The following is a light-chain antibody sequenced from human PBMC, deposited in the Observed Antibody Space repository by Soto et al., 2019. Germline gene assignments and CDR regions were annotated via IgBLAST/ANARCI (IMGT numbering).Light chain of an antibody. CDR3: QQYSNWPLT. J-gene: IGKJ4*01. CDR1: QSVSSSY. V-gene: IGKV3-15*01. CDR2: GAS. Sequence: MTMSLVILSVSQGERPTLSCRASQSVSSSYLAWYQQKPGQAPRLLIFGASTRAAGIPARFSGSGSGTEFTLTISSLQSEDFAVYYCQQYSNWPLTFGGGTKVDI.